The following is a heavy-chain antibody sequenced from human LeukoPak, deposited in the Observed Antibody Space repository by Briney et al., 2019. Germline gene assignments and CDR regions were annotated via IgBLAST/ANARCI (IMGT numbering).Heavy chain of an antibody. V-gene: IGHV1-69*13. CDR1: GGTFSSYA. D-gene: IGHD2-21*02. J-gene: IGHJ6*02. CDR2: IIPIFGTA. CDR3: ASLPGTAHPAIYGMVV. Sequence: SVKVSCKASGGTFSSYAISWVRQAPGQGLEWMGGIIPIFGTANYAQKFQGRVTITADESTSTAYMELSSLRSEDTAVYYCASLPGTAHPAIYGMVVWGQGTTVTVSS.